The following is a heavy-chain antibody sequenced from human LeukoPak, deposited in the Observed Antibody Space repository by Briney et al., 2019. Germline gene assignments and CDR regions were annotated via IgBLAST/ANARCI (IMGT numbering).Heavy chain of an antibody. J-gene: IGHJ2*01. V-gene: IGHV4-31*03. D-gene: IGHD5-18*01. CDR2: IYYSGST. CDR1: GGSISSGGYY. Sequence: SETLSLTCTVPGGSISSGGYYWSWIRQHPGKGLEWIGYIYYSGSTYYNPSLKSRVTISVDTSKNQFSLKLSSVTAADTAVYYCAREGTGGYSYGRKGYFDLWGRGTLVTVSS. CDR3: AREGTGGYSYGRKGYFDL.